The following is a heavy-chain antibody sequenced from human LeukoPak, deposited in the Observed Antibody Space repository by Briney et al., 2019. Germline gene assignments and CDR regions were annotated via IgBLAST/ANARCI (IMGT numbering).Heavy chain of an antibody. J-gene: IGHJ2*01. V-gene: IGHV3-23*01. CDR1: GFTFSSYA. D-gene: IGHD1-26*01. CDR3: AKVSGSHWYFDL. Sequence: GGSLRLSCAASGFTFSSYAVSWVRQAPGKGLEWVSAISGSGGSTYYADSVKGRFTISRDNSKNTLYLQMNSLRAEDTAVYYCAKVSGSHWYFDLWGRGTLVTVSS. CDR2: ISGSGGST.